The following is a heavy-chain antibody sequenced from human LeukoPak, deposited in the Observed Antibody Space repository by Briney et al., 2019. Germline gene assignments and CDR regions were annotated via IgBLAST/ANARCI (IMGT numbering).Heavy chain of an antibody. J-gene: IGHJ6*03. V-gene: IGHV1-69*02. Sequence: ASVKVSCKASGGTFSSYTISWVRQAPGQGLEWMGRIIPILGIANYAQKFQGRVTITADKSTSTAYMELSSLRSEDTAVYYCASAVAKRCCSSTSCYISYYYMDVWGKGTTVTVSS. CDR1: GGTFSSYT. CDR2: IIPILGIA. CDR3: ASAVAKRCCSSTSCYISYYYMDV. D-gene: IGHD2-2*02.